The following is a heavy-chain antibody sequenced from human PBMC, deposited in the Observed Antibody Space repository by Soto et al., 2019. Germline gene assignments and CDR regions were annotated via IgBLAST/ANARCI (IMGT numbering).Heavy chain of an antibody. D-gene: IGHD2-2*01. CDR3: ARADIVVVPAASYYYYGMDV. Sequence: TFSSYWMSWVRQAPGKGLEWVANIEQDGSEKYYVDSVKGRFTISRDNAKNSLYLQMNSLRAEDTAVYYCARADIVVVPAASYYYYGMDVWGQGTTVTVSS. J-gene: IGHJ6*02. CDR1: TFSSYW. V-gene: IGHV3-7*03. CDR2: IEQDGSEK.